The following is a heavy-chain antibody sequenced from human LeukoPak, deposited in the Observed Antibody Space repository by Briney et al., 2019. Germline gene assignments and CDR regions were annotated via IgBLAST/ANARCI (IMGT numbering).Heavy chain of an antibody. J-gene: IGHJ3*02. V-gene: IGHV3-9*03. CDR3: AKSPMDYWAFDI. CDR1: GFTFDDYA. D-gene: IGHD2-8*02. Sequence: GRSLRLSCAASGFTFDDYAMHWVRQAPGKGLEWVSGISWNSGSIGYADSVKGRFTISRDNAKNSLYLQMNSLRAEDMALYYCAKSPMDYWAFDIWGQGTMVTVSS. CDR2: ISWNSGSI.